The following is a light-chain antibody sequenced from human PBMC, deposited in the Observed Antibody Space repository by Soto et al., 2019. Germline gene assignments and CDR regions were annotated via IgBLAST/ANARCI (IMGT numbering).Light chain of an antibody. V-gene: IGLV1-44*01. Sequence: QSVLTQPPSESGTPGQWVTISCSGSGSNIGTNTVTWYQQLPGAAPRLLIYSDNQRPSGVPARFSGSKSGTSASLAISGLQSEDEADYYCAAWDVSFVVFGGGTKLTVL. J-gene: IGLJ3*02. CDR1: GSNIGTNT. CDR3: AAWDVSFVV. CDR2: SDN.